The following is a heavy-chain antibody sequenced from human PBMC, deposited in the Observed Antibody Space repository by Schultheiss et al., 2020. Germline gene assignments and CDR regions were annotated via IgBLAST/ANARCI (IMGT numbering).Heavy chain of an antibody. CDR3: ARTTSDAFDI. CDR2: IYYSGST. D-gene: IGHD4-11*01. CDR1: GDSISSGGYS. V-gene: IGHV4-30-2*03. Sequence: LRLSCAVSGDSISSGGYSWSWIRQPPGKGLEWIGSIYYSGSTYYNPSLKSRVTISVDTSKNHFSLKLSSVTAADTAVYFCARTTSDAFDIWGQGTMVTVSS. J-gene: IGHJ3*02.